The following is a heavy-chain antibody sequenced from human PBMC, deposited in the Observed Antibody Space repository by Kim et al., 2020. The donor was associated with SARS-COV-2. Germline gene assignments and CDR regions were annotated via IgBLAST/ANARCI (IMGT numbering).Heavy chain of an antibody. J-gene: IGHJ4*02. CDR3: ARNFDWLFSPVFDY. V-gene: IGHV4-39*07. CDR1: GGSISSSSYY. D-gene: IGHD3-9*01. Sequence: SETLSLTCTVSGGSISSSSYYWGWIRQPPGKGLEWIGSIYYSGSTYYNPSLKSRVTISVDTSKNQFSLKLSSVTAADTAVYYCARNFDWLFSPVFDYWGQGTLVTVSS. CDR2: IYYSGST.